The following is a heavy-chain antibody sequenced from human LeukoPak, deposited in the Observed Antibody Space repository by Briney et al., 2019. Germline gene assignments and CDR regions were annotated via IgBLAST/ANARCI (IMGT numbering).Heavy chain of an antibody. Sequence: SVKVSCKASGGTFSSYAISWVRQAPGQGLEWMGGIIPIFGTANYAQKFQGRVTITADESTSTAYMELSSLRSEDTSVYYCARTGPSYNYDSSGNYYEDYWGQGTLVTVSS. CDR3: ARTGPSYNYDSSGNYYEDY. J-gene: IGHJ4*02. V-gene: IGHV1-69*13. D-gene: IGHD3-22*01. CDR1: GGTFSSYA. CDR2: IIPIFGTA.